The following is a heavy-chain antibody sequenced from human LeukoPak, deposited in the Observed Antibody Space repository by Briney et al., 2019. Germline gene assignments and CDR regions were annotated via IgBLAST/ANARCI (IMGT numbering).Heavy chain of an antibody. D-gene: IGHD3-10*01. CDR3: TRSHWIWFGELYFEY. CDR2: IRSKAYGGTT. CDR1: GFTFGDYA. J-gene: IGHJ4*02. V-gene: IGHV3-49*03. Sequence: PGGSLRLSCTASGFTFGDYAMSWFRQAPGKGLEWVGFIRSKAYGGTTEYAASVKGRFTISRDDSKSIAYLQMNSLKTEDTAVYYCTRSHWIWFGELYFEYWGQGTLVAVSS.